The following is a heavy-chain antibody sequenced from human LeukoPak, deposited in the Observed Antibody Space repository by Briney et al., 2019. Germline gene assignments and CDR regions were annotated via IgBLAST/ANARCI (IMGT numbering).Heavy chain of an antibody. CDR3: ARDSIYGDDHNFFGP. CDR1: GFTLNIYT. Sequence: GGSLRLSCEASGFTLNIYTMNWVRQAPGKGLEWVSYISSSGGTKHYADSVKGRFTISRDNAKNSLYLQMNSLRAEDTAVYYCARDSIYGDDHNFFGPWGQGTLVIVSS. V-gene: IGHV3-48*01. J-gene: IGHJ5*02. CDR2: ISSSGGTK. D-gene: IGHD4-17*01.